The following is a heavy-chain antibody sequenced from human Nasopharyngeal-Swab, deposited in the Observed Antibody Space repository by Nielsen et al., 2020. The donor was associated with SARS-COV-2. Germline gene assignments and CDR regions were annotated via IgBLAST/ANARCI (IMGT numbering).Heavy chain of an antibody. CDR2: ISSSSSYI. V-gene: IGHV3-21*01. Sequence: GESLKISCAASGFTFSSYSMNWVRQAPGKGLGWVSSISSSSSYIYYADSVKGRFTISRDNAKNSLYLQMNSLRAEDTAVYYCASLGATEPTSYYYYGMDVWGQGTTVTVSS. CDR3: ASLGATEPTSYYYYGMDV. J-gene: IGHJ6*02. D-gene: IGHD5-12*01. CDR1: GFTFSSYS.